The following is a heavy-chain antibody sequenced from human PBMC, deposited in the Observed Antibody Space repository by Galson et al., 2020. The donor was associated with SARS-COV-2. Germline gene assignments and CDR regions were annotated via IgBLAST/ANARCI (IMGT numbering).Heavy chain of an antibody. CDR2: IDWDDDK. Sequence: SGPTLVKPTQTLTLTCTFSGFSLSTSGMRVSWIRQPPGKALEWLARIDWDDDKFYSTSLQTRLTISKDTSKNQVVLTMTNMDPVDTATYYCARSYYDILTGYLAAFDIWGQGTMVTVSS. D-gene: IGHD3-9*01. V-gene: IGHV2-70*04. CDR3: ARSYYDILTGYLAAFDI. J-gene: IGHJ3*02. CDR1: GFSLSTSGMR.